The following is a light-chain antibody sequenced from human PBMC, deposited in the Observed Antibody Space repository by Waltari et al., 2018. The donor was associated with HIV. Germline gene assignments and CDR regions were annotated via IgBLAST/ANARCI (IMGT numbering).Light chain of an antibody. V-gene: IGLV2-8*01. CDR1: SSDVDGYNN. J-gene: IGLJ3*02. CDR2: EVS. Sequence: QSALTQPPSASGSPGQSVTISCTRTSSDVDGYNNVSCYQHHPGKAPKLMIYEVSKRPSGVPGRFSGSKSGSTASLTVSGLQAEDEADYYCSSYAGSNNRWVFGGGTKLTAL. CDR3: SSYAGSNNRWV.